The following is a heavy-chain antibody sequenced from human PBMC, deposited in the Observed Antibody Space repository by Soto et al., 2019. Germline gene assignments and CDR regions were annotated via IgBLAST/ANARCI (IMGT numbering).Heavy chain of an antibody. CDR3: VRPGDIEPKMGWSDP. V-gene: IGHV4-38-2*01. Sequence: SETLPLTCVVSGYAISIGYFWACIRQPPGEGLEWIGGIYLDGTTSYNPSLNGRVTISVDTSKNQFSLKLTSVIVADTAVYYCVRPGDIEPKMGWSDPWDQGTLVTV. CDR2: IYLDGTT. J-gene: IGHJ5*02. CDR1: GYAISIGYF. D-gene: IGHD5-12*01.